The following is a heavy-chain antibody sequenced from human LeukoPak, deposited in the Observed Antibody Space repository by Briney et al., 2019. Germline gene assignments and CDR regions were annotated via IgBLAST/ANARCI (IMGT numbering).Heavy chain of an antibody. Sequence: SETLSLTCSVSGGSISSYYWSWIRQPPGKGLEWIGYIYYSGSPDYNPSLKSRVTISVDTSNNQFSLKLNSVTAADTAVYYCAGWIRQAFDIWGQGTMVTVSS. V-gene: IGHV4-59*01. D-gene: IGHD5-12*01. J-gene: IGHJ3*02. CDR3: AGWIRQAFDI. CDR1: GGSISSYY. CDR2: IYYSGSP.